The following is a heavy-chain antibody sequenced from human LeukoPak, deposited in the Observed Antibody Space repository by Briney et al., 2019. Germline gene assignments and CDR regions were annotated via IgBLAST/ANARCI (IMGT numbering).Heavy chain of an antibody. Sequence: SETLSLTCTVSGGSISSYYRSWIRQPPRKGLEWMGYIYDSGSTNYNPSLKTPGTISVDTSNNQCSLKHSSVTAADTAVYYRARNSLGYCSGGSCSYFDYWGQGNLVTVSS. CDR3: ARNSLGYCSGGSCSYFDY. CDR1: GGSISSYY. V-gene: IGHV4-59*08. CDR2: IYDSGST. D-gene: IGHD2-15*01. J-gene: IGHJ4*02.